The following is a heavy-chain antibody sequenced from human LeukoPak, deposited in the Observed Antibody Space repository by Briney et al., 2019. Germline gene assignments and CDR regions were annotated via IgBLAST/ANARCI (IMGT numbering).Heavy chain of an antibody. CDR1: GGSISSGDYY. Sequence: ASQTLSLTCTVSGGSISSGDYYWSWIRQPPGKGLEWIGYIYYSGSTYYNPSLKGRVTISVDTSKNQFSLKLSSVTAADTAVYYCASLETHYGDYEGGLWGRGTLVTVSS. CDR2: IYYSGST. J-gene: IGHJ2*01. V-gene: IGHV4-30-4*01. D-gene: IGHD4-17*01. CDR3: ASLETHYGDYEGGL.